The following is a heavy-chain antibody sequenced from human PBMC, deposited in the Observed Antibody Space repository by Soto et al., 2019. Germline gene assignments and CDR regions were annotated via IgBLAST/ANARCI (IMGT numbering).Heavy chain of an antibody. CDR1: GGSISSGDYY. CDR2: IYYSGST. V-gene: IGHV4-30-4*01. CDR3: ARRQQLARPSVWFDP. J-gene: IGHJ5*02. Sequence: SETLSLTCTVSGGSISSGDYYWSWIRQPPGKGLEWIGYIYYSGSTYYNPSLKSRVTISVDTSKNQFSLKRSSVTAADTAVYYCARRQQLARPSVWFDPWGQGTLVTVSS. D-gene: IGHD6-13*01.